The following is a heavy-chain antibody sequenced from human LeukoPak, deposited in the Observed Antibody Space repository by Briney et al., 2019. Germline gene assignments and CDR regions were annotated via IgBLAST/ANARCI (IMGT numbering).Heavy chain of an antibody. CDR1: GFTFRSYD. V-gene: IGHV3-23*01. CDR2: ITGSGGST. CDR3: AKDKGGSYYHWFFDL. D-gene: IGHD1-26*01. Sequence: GGSLRLSCEASGFTFRSYDMTWVRQAPGKGLEWVSGITGSGGSTYYADSVKGRFTISRDNSKNTMYLQLNSLRDEDTAVYFCAKDKGGSYYHWFFDLWGRGTLVTVSS. J-gene: IGHJ2*01.